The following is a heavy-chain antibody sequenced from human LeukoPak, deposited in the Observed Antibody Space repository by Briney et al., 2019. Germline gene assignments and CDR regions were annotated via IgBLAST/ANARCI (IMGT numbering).Heavy chain of an antibody. CDR1: GDSIIRSNYY. J-gene: IGHJ3*02. CDR2: IYYSGST. D-gene: IGHD3-22*01. CDR3: ARDSSGYYYVGAFDI. V-gene: IGHV4-39*07. Sequence: KPSETLSLTCNVSGDSIIRSNYYWGWIRQPPGKGLEWIGNIYYSGSTYYNPSLKSRVTISADTSKNQFSLKLSSVTAADTAVYYCARDSSGYYYVGAFDIWGQGTMVTVSS.